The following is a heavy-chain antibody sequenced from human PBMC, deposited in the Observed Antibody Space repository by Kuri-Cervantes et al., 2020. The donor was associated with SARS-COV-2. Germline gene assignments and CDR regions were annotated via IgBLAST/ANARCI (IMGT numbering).Heavy chain of an antibody. CDR1: GFTFSSYG. CDR2: ISYDGSNK. V-gene: IGHV3-30*03. J-gene: IGHJ4*02. CDR3: ARNNNWNYTDYFDY. Sequence: GGSLRLSCAVSGFTFSSYGMHWVRQAPGKGLEWVAVISYDGSNKYYADSVKGRFTISRDNSKNTLYLQMNSLRAEDTAVYYCARNNNWNYTDYFDYWGQGTLVTVSS. D-gene: IGHD1-7*01.